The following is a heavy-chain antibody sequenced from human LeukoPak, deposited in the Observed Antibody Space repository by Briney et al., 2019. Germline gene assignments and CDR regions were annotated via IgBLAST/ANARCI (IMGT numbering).Heavy chain of an antibody. D-gene: IGHD2-15*01. Sequence: PSETLSLTCTVSGGSISSGSYYWSWIRQPAGKGLEWIGRIYTSGSTYYNPSLKSRVTISVDTSKNQFSLKLSSVTAADTAVYYCARLVRSTPLTTARFPFFDYWGQGTLVTVSS. V-gene: IGHV4-61*02. J-gene: IGHJ4*02. CDR1: GGSISSGSYY. CDR3: ARLVRSTPLTTARFPFFDY. CDR2: IYTSGST.